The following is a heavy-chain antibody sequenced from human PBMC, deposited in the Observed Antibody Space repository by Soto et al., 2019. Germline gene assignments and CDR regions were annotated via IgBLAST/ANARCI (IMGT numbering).Heavy chain of an antibody. V-gene: IGHV4-59*08. Sequence: SETLSLTCTVSGGSISSYYWSWIRQPPGKGLEWIGYIYYSGSTNYNPSLKSRDTISVDTSKNQFSLKLSSVTAADTAVYYCARHTQRITIFGVVITRYTDYWGQGTLVTVSS. CDR3: ARHTQRITIFGVVITRYTDY. J-gene: IGHJ4*02. CDR1: GGSISSYY. D-gene: IGHD3-3*01. CDR2: IYYSGST.